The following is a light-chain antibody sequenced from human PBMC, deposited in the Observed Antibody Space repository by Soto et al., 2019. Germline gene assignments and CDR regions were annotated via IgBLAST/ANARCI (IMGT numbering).Light chain of an antibody. V-gene: IGKV3-20*01. CDR1: QSISSY. Sequence: EVVLTQSPDTLCLPPGERATLSCRASQSISSYLAWYQQKPGQAPRFLIYDASNRATGIPARFSGSGSGTDFTLTISRLEPEDFAVYYCQQYGSSPWTFGQGTKVDIK. CDR3: QQYGSSPWT. J-gene: IGKJ1*01. CDR2: DAS.